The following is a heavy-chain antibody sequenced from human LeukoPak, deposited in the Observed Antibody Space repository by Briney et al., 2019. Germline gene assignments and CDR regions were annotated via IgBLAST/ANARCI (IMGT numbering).Heavy chain of an antibody. Sequence: PGRSLRLSCAASGFTFNSYAMHWVRQAPGKGLEWVAVISYDGSNKYYADSVKGRFTISRDNSKNTLYLQMNSLRAEDTAVYYCARWELLDDAFDIWGQGTMVTVSS. CDR3: ARWELLDDAFDI. J-gene: IGHJ3*02. V-gene: IGHV3-30-3*01. CDR1: GFTFNSYA. D-gene: IGHD1-26*01. CDR2: ISYDGSNK.